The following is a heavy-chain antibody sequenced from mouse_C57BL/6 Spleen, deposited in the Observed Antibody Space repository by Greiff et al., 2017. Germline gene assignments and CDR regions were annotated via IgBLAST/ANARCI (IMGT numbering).Heavy chain of an antibody. D-gene: IGHD1-1*01. J-gene: IGHJ4*01. CDR1: GFSLTSYG. CDR2: IWRGGST. CDR3: AKRGVVAPYAMDY. Sequence: VKLQESGPGLVQPSQSLSITCTVSGFSLTSYGVHWVRQSPGKGLEWLGVIWRGGSTDYNAAFMSRLSITKDNSKSQVFFKMNRLQADDTAIYYCAKRGVVAPYAMDYWGQGTSVTVSS. V-gene: IGHV2-5*01.